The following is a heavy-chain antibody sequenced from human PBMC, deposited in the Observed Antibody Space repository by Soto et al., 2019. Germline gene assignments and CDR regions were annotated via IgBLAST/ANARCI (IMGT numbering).Heavy chain of an antibody. CDR1: GSNFDSYA. CDR2: ISRDGGTT. D-gene: IGHD3-16*01. Sequence: EVQLLESGGGLVQPGGSLRLSCAASGSNFDSYAMNWVRQAPGKGLEWVSAISRDGGTTFYADSVRGRFTISRDNSENTLYMEMNSLRVEDTAVYYCAKGGFWVHYGMDVWGQGNKVTVSS. J-gene: IGHJ6*02. V-gene: IGHV3-23*01. CDR3: AKGGFWVHYGMDV.